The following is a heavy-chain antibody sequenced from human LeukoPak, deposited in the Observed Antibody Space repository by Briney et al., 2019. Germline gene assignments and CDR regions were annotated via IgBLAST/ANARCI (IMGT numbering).Heavy chain of an antibody. CDR3: ARAPPGYSYSYYMDV. J-gene: IGHJ6*03. V-gene: IGHV3-20*04. CDR2: INWNGGST. D-gene: IGHD2-15*01. Sequence: PGGSLRLSCAASGFTFDDYGMSWVRQAPGKGLEWVCGINWNGGSTGYADSVKGRFTISRDNAKNSLYLQMDSLRAEATALYYCARAPPGYSYSYYMDVWGKGTTVTVSS. CDR1: GFTFDDYG.